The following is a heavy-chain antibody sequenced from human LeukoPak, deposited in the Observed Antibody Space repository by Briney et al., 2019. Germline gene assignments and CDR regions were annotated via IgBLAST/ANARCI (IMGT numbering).Heavy chain of an antibody. V-gene: IGHV1-18*04. Sequence: ASVKVSCKASGYTFTSYGIRWVRQAPGQGLEWMGWISAYNGNANYAQKLQGRVTVTTDTSTSTAYMELRSLRSDDTAVYYCARDYYGSGSYPYFQHWGQGTLVSVSS. CDR1: GYTFTSYG. D-gene: IGHD3-10*01. CDR2: ISAYNGNA. CDR3: ARDYYGSGSYPYFQH. J-gene: IGHJ1*01.